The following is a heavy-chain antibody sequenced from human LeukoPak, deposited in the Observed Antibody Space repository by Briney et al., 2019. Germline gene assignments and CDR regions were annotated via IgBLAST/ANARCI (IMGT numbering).Heavy chain of an antibody. D-gene: IGHD2-2*01. Sequence: GGSLRLSCAASGFTFSSYGMHWVRQAPGKGLEWVAVISYDGSNKYYADSVKGRFTISRDNSKNTLYLQMNSLRAEDTAVYYCARADSTSGWGYYYYGMDVWGQGTTATVSS. CDR1: GFTFSSYG. V-gene: IGHV3-30*03. CDR3: ARADSTSGWGYYYYGMDV. J-gene: IGHJ6*02. CDR2: ISYDGSNK.